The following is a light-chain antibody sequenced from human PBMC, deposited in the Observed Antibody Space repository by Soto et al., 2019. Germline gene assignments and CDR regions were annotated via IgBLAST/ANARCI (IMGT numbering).Light chain of an antibody. V-gene: IGKV3-11*01. Sequence: ESMLTQSPATLSLSPGERATLSCRASQSVRSYLAWYQQKPGQAPRLLIYDASNRAPGIPARFSGSGSGTDFTLTISGLEPEDFAVYYCQQYGSSPSTFGQGTKVDIK. J-gene: IGKJ1*01. CDR3: QQYGSSPST. CDR1: QSVRSY. CDR2: DAS.